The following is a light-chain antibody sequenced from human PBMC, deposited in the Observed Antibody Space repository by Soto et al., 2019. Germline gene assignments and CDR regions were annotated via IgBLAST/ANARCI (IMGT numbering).Light chain of an antibody. Sequence: QSVLTQPHSVSGAPGQRVTISCTGSSSNIGAGYDVHWYQQLPGTAPKLLIYGNNNRPSGVPDRFSGSKSGTSASLAITGLQAEDEADYYCQSYDSSLSGVFGTGTKLTVL. V-gene: IGLV1-40*01. J-gene: IGLJ1*01. CDR2: GNN. CDR3: QSYDSSLSGV. CDR1: SSNIGAGYD.